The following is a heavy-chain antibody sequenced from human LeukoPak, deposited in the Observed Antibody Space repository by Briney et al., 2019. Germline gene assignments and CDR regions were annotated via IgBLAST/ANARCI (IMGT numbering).Heavy chain of an antibody. D-gene: IGHD4-17*01. CDR2: INPNSGGT. CDR1: GYTFTGYY. V-gene: IGHV1-2*02. Sequence: ASVKVSCKASGYTFTGYYMHWVRQAPGRGLEWVGWINPNSGGTNYAQKFQGRVTMTRDTSISTAYMELSRLRSDDTAVYYCRTDRYGDYGDYIDYWGQGTLVTVSS. J-gene: IGHJ4*02. CDR3: RTDRYGDYGDYIDY.